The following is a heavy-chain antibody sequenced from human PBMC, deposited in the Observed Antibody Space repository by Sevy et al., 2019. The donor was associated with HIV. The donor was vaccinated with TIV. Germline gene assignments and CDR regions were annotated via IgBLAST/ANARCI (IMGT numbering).Heavy chain of an antibody. CDR1: GGTFNNYA. V-gene: IGHV1-69*13. J-gene: IGHJ4*02. CDR2: IIPMFGSA. Sequence: ASVKVSCKASGGTFNNYAVNWVRQAPGHGLEWMGGIIPMFGSANYVQKFQGRVTITADESTGTAYMEVSSLRSDDTAVYYCAKSIGWYASFDSWGQGTLVTVSS. D-gene: IGHD6-19*01. CDR3: AKSIGWYASFDS.